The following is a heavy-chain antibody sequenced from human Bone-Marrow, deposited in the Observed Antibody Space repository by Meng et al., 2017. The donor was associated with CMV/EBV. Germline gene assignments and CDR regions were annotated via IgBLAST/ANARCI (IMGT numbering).Heavy chain of an antibody. CDR1: GGSISSSSYY. V-gene: IGHV3-53*01. CDR3: AKDREYCGTTSCYTVAFDF. J-gene: IGHJ3*01. D-gene: IGHD2-2*02. Sequence: GGSLRLSCTVSGGSISSSSYYWGWIRQPPGKGLEWVSVFYTGGSIYYADSVRGRFTISRDNSKNTLYLQMNSLRAEDTAVYYCAKDREYCGTTSCYTVAFDFWGQGTMVTVSS. CDR2: FYTGGSI.